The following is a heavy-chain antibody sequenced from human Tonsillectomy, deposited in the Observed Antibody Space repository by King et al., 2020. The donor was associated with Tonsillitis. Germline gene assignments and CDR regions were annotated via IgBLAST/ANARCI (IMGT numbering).Heavy chain of an antibody. D-gene: IGHD2-2*02. CDR2: AYYTGST. J-gene: IGHJ5*02. V-gene: IGHV4-39*01. Sequence: QLQESGPGLVRPSETLSLTCTVSGGSIKSDSFFWAWIRQPPGEGLEWIGSAYYTGSTYYNPSLKGRVIISVDTSKNQFSLNVTSVTAADKAKYFCARAGYTSGKGWFAPWGQRVLVTVSS. CDR3: ARAGYTSGKGWFAP. CDR1: GGSIKSDSFF.